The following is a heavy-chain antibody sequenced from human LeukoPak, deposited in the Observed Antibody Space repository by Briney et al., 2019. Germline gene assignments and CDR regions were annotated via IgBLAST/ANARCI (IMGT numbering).Heavy chain of an antibody. J-gene: IGHJ4*02. CDR2: ISGSGGST. D-gene: IGHD3-10*01. CDR3: ARLSEMFRGPQVIYYFDY. CDR1: GFTFSSYG. Sequence: GGSLRLSCAVSGFTFSSYGMSWVRQAPGKGLEWVSGISGSGGSTYYADSVKGRFTISRDNSKNTLYLQMNSLRAEDTAVYYCARLSEMFRGPQVIYYFDYWGQGTLVTVSS. V-gene: IGHV3-23*01.